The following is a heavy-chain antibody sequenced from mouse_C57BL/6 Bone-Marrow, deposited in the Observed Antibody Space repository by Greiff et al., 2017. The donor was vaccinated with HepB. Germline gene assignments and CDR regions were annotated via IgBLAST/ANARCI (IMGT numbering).Heavy chain of an antibody. CDR1: GFSLTSYG. Sequence: VQLQQSGPGLVAPSQSLSITCTVSGFSLTSYGVDWVRQSPGKGLEWLGVIWGVGSTNYNSALKSRLSISKDNSKSQVFLKMNSLQTDDTAMYYCASLDGNYGMDYWGQGTSVTVSS. V-gene: IGHV2-6*01. D-gene: IGHD2-1*01. J-gene: IGHJ4*01. CDR2: IWGVGST. CDR3: ASLDGNYGMDY.